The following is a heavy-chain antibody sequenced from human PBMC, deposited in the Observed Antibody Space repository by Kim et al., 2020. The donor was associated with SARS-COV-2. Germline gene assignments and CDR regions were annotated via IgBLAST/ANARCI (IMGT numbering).Heavy chain of an antibody. J-gene: IGHJ4*02. CDR3: ARVGVGTERPFDY. CDR2: INPNSGGT. D-gene: IGHD1-1*01. Sequence: ASVKVSCKASGYTFTGYYMHWVRQAPGQGLEWMGWINPNSGGTNYAQKFQGRVTMTRDTSISTAYMELSRLRSDDTAVYYCARVGVGTERPFDYWGQGTLVTVSS. CDR1: GYTFTGYY. V-gene: IGHV1-2*02.